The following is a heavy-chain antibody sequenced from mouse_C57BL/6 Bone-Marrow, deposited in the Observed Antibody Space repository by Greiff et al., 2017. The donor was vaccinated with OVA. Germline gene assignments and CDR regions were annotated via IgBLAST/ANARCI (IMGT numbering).Heavy chain of an antibody. CDR3: ERHEITTGVATPYGYFDV. CDR1: GFTFSSYG. J-gene: IGHJ1*03. CDR2: ISSGGSYT. D-gene: IGHD1-1*01. V-gene: IGHV5-6*01. Sequence: EVQLVESGGDLVKPGGSLKLSCAASGFTFSSYGMSWVRQTPDQRLEWVATISSGGSYTYYPDSVKGRFTISRDNAKNTLYLQMSRLKSEETAMYYCERHEITTGVATPYGYFDVWGTGTTVTVSS.